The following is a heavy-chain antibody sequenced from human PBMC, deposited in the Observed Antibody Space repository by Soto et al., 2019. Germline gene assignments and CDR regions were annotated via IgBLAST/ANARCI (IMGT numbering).Heavy chain of an antibody. V-gene: IGHV3-49*03. J-gene: IGHJ4*02. Sequence: PWGLLRVPWTAVGGKSGDFGMRRISQTPGKGLEWVGFIRSKAYGGTTEYAASVKGRFTISRDDSKSIAYLQMNSLKTEDTALYYCTRRNLLGKSAIWGQGILVTVSS. CDR1: GGKSGDFG. CDR3: TRRNLLGKSAI. D-gene: IGHD3-16*01. CDR2: IRSKAYGGTT.